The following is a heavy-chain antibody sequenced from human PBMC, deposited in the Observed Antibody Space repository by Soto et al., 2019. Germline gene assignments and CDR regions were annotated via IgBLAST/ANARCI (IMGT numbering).Heavy chain of an antibody. D-gene: IGHD3-3*01. CDR3: ARAWRDRYNFYGYYSEY. CDR1: GGSVSSGSYY. Sequence: SETLSLTCTVSGGSVSSGSYYWSWILHPPGKGLEWIGYIYYSVSTNYNPSLKSRVTISVDTSKNQFSLKLSSVAAADTAVYYCARAWRDRYNFYGYYSEYWGEGTMVNVSS. CDR2: IYYSVST. V-gene: IGHV4-61*01. J-gene: IGHJ4*02.